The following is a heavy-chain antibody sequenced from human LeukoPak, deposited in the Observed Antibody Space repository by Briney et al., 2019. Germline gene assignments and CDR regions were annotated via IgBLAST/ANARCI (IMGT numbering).Heavy chain of an antibody. D-gene: IGHD1-26*01. Sequence: SETLSLTCTVSGGSISSSSYYWGWIRQPPGKGLEWIGSIYYSGSTYYNPSLKSLVTISVDTSKNQFSLKLSSVTAADTAVYYCARQEVGIERNFDYWGQGTLVTVSS. V-gene: IGHV4-39*01. CDR2: IYYSGST. J-gene: IGHJ4*02. CDR1: GGSISSSSYY. CDR3: ARQEVGIERNFDY.